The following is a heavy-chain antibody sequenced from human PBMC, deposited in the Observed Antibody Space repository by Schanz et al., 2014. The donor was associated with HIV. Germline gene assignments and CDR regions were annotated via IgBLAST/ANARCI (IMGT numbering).Heavy chain of an antibody. CDR2: ISGSDDST. D-gene: IGHD3-9*01. Sequence: VQLLESGGGLVQPGGSLRLSCTASGFTFSTYAMNWVRQASGKGLEWVSVISGSDDSTYYADSVKGRFTISRDNSKNTLYLQMNSLRAEDTAVYYCAKDLHILTGYFRYWGQGTLVTVSS. V-gene: IGHV3-23*01. CDR3: AKDLHILTGYFRY. J-gene: IGHJ4*02. CDR1: GFTFSTYA.